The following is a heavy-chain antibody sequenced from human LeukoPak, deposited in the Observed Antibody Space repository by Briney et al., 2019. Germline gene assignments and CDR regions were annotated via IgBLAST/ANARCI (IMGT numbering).Heavy chain of an antibody. CDR3: ARAYSSSRYEDY. CDR1: GFTFSSYS. Sequence: PGGSLRLSCAASGFTFSSYSMNWVRQAPGKGLEWVSSISSSSSYIYYADAVKGRFTISRDNAKNSLYLQMNSLRAEDTAVYYCARAYSSSRYEDYWGQGTLVTVSS. V-gene: IGHV3-21*01. J-gene: IGHJ4*02. CDR2: ISSSSSYI. D-gene: IGHD6-13*01.